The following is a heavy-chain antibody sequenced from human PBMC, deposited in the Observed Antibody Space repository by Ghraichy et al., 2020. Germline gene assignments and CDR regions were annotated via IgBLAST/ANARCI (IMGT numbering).Heavy chain of an antibody. D-gene: IGHD3-10*01. J-gene: IGHJ6*02. CDR1: GFTFSSYG. Sequence: GESLNISCAASGFTFSSYGMHWVRQAPGKGLEWVAVIWYDGSNKYYADSVKGRFTISRDNSKNTLYLQMNSLRAEDTAVYYCARDRWEGSGSYYYYYYGMDVWGQGTTVTVSS. CDR3: ARDRWEGSGSYYYYYYGMDV. V-gene: IGHV3-33*01. CDR2: IWYDGSNK.